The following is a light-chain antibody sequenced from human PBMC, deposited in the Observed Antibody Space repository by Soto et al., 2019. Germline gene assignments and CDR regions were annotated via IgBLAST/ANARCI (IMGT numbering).Light chain of an antibody. V-gene: IGKV1-39*01. CDR3: QQSYSSPTT. Sequence: DIQITQSPSFLSASVGDIVAITCRASQSIGKHLNWYQQKPGKAPKFLVYGVSKLQSGVPSRFTGSGSGTDFTLTVNDLQPEDFATYYCQQSYSSPTTFGQGTRLEIK. CDR1: QSIGKH. CDR2: GVS. J-gene: IGKJ5*01.